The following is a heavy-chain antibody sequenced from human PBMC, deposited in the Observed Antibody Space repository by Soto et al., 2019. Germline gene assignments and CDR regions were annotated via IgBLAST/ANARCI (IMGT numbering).Heavy chain of an antibody. J-gene: IGHJ6*02. V-gene: IGHV3-30*18. Sequence: QVQLVESGGGVVQPGRSLRLSCAASGFTFSSYGMHWVRQAPGKGLEWVAVISYDGSNKYYADSVKGRFTISRDNSKNTLYLQMNSLRAEDTAVYYCAKDRNLGAPGYYCGMDVWGQGTTVTVSS. CDR3: AKDRNLGAPGYYCGMDV. D-gene: IGHD3-10*01. CDR2: ISYDGSNK. CDR1: GFTFSSYG.